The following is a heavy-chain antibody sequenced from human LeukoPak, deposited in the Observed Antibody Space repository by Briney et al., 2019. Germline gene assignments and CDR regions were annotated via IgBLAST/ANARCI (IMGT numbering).Heavy chain of an antibody. V-gene: IGHV3-7*01. J-gene: IGHJ4*02. Sequence: PGGSLRLSCAASGFTFSSYWMSWVRQAPGKGLEWVANIKQDGREKYYVDSVKGRFTISRDNAKNSLYLQMNSLRAEDTAVYYCACTRGSGYYGVYWGQGTLVTVSS. D-gene: IGHD3-22*01. CDR1: GFTFSSYW. CDR2: IKQDGREK. CDR3: ACTRGSGYYGVY.